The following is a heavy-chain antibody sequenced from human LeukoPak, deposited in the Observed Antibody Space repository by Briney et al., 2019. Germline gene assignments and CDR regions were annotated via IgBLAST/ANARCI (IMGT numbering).Heavy chain of an antibody. Sequence: GGSPRLSCAASGFTFSDYYMSWIRQAPGKGLEWVSYISSSGSTIYYADSVKGRFTISRDNAKNSLYLQMNSLRAEDTAVYYCAREPPILRWLQQLDYWGQGTLVTVSS. V-gene: IGHV3-11*04. CDR1: GFTFSDYY. CDR2: ISSSGSTI. CDR3: AREPPILRWLQQLDY. J-gene: IGHJ4*02. D-gene: IGHD5-24*01.